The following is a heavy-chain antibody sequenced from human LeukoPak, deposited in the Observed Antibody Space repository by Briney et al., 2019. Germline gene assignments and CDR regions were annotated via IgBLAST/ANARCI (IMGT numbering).Heavy chain of an antibody. D-gene: IGHD3-3*01. Sequence: GSSVKVSCKASGGTFSDYALNWVRQAPGQGLEWMGVFIPILGTANSTQKFQDRVTITADISTNTVYMELSSLRSEDTAVYFCAGIPDFGVVLHQEPVWGKGTTVTVSS. J-gene: IGHJ6*04. V-gene: IGHV1-69*06. CDR1: GGTFSDYA. CDR2: FIPILGTA. CDR3: AGIPDFGVVLHQEPV.